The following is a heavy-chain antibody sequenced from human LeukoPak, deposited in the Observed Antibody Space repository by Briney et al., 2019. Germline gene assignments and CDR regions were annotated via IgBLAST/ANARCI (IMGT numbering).Heavy chain of an antibody. J-gene: IGHJ3*01. Sequence: ASVKVSCKASGGTFSSYAISWVRQAPGQGLEWMGGIIPIFGTANYAQKFQGRVTITADESTNTAHMELSSLRSEDTAVYYCTREGVYSPDPSSYHRYAFDVWGQGTVVTVSS. D-gene: IGHD3-16*02. V-gene: IGHV1-69*13. CDR1: GGTFSSYA. CDR3: TREGVYSPDPSSYHRYAFDV. CDR2: IIPIFGTA.